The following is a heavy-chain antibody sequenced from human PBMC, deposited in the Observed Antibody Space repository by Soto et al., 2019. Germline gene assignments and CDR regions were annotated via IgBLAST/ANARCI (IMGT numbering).Heavy chain of an antibody. CDR3: AKPLGDSGGYKWYFDL. CDR1: GFTFSSYG. CDR2: ISYDGSNK. D-gene: IGHD3-22*01. Sequence: QVQLVESGGGVVQPGRSLRLSCAASGFTFSSYGMHWVRQAPGKGLEWVAVISYDGSNKYYADSVKGRFTISRDNSKNTLYQRMNSRRSEDTAVYYCAKPLGDSGGYKWYFDLWGRGTLVTVSS. V-gene: IGHV3-30*18. J-gene: IGHJ2*01.